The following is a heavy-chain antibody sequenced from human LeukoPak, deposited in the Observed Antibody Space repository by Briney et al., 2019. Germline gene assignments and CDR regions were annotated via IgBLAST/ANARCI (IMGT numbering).Heavy chain of an antibody. CDR2: IDPSGDAT. J-gene: IGHJ4*02. CDR1: GYTFTTYY. V-gene: IGHV1-46*01. D-gene: IGHD5-12*01. Sequence: ASVKVSCKASGYTFTTYYLHWVLQAPGKGLEWMGIIDPSGDATINAQKFQGRVTMTRDTSTSTVYMDLSSLRPEDTAVYYCARGEEAYSAYVRYWGQGTLVTVSS. CDR3: ARGEEAYSAYVRY.